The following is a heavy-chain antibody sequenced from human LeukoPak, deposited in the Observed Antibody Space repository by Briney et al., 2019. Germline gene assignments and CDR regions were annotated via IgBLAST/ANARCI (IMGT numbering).Heavy chain of an antibody. CDR1: GFTFDDYA. CDR3: ARVIWSGSYYYMDV. V-gene: IGHV3-9*01. J-gene: IGHJ6*03. D-gene: IGHD3-3*01. CDR2: ITWNSDDL. Sequence: GGSLRLSCAASGFTFDDYAMHWVRQAPGKGLEWVSGITWNSDDLHYADSVKGRFTISRDNAKNSLHLQINSLRVEDTAVYYCARVIWSGSYYYMDVWGKGTSVTVSS.